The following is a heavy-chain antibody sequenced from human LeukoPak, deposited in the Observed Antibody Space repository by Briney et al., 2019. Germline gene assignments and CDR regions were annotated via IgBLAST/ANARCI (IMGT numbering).Heavy chain of an antibody. CDR1: GGSISSYY. Sequence: PSETLSLTCTVSGGSISSYYWSWIRQPAGKGLEWIGRIYTSGSTNYNPSLKSRVTMSVDTSKNQFSLKLSSVTAADTAVYYCARVKVPYYYGSGSYRIFDAFDIWGQGTMVTVSS. V-gene: IGHV4-4*07. D-gene: IGHD3-10*01. J-gene: IGHJ3*02. CDR3: ARVKVPYYYGSGSYRIFDAFDI. CDR2: IYTSGST.